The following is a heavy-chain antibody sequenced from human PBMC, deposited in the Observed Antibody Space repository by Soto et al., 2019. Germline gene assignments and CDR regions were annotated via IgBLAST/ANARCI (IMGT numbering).Heavy chain of an antibody. V-gene: IGHV1-18*01. CDR3: ARPHYLDY. Sequence: QVQLVQSGAEVKTPGASVKVSCKASGYSFISYGISWVRQAPGQGLEWMGWINPYNGNTNYAQKVQGRITLTTDTSTSTVYMELRSLRSDDTAVYYCARPHYLDYWGQGTLVTVSS. CDR1: GYSFISYG. CDR2: INPYNGNT. J-gene: IGHJ4*02.